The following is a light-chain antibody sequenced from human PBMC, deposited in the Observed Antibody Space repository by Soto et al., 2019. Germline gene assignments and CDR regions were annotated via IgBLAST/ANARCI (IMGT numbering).Light chain of an antibody. V-gene: IGKV2-28*01. J-gene: IGKJ4*01. Sequence: DLVMTQSPLSLPVTPGEPASISCRSSQSLLHSNGYNYLDWYLQKPGQSPQLLIYLGSNRASGVPDRFSGSGSGTEFTLKISRVEAEDVGLYYCMQALQTPLTFGGGTKVEIK. CDR1: QSLLHSNGYNY. CDR2: LGS. CDR3: MQALQTPLT.